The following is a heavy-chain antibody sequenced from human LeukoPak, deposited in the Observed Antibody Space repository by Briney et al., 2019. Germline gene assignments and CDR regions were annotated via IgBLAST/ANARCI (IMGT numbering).Heavy chain of an antibody. V-gene: IGHV4-30-4*01. CDR3: ARANVVVVAATEFDY. CDR2: IYYSGST. J-gene: IGHJ4*02. Sequence: SETLSLTCTVSGGSISSGDYYWSWLRQPPGKGLEWIGYIYYSGSTYYNPSLKSRVTISVDTSKNQFSLKLSSVTAADTAVYYCARANVVVVAATEFDYWGQGTLVAVSS. D-gene: IGHD2-15*01. CDR1: GGSISSGDYY.